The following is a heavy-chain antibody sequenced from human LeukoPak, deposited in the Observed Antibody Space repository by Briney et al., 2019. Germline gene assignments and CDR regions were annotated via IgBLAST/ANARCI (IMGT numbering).Heavy chain of an antibody. D-gene: IGHD3-10*01. J-gene: IGHJ5*02. CDR3: ARGPDSGGHFAWFDP. Sequence: SSETLSLTCAVYGGSFSGFYWSWVRQPPGKGLEWIGEINHSESTHYNPSFKSRVTILVDTSRNQFSLKLTSVTAADTAVYYCARGPDSGGHFAWFDPWGQGTLVTVSS. CDR2: INHSEST. CDR1: GGSFSGFY. V-gene: IGHV4-34*01.